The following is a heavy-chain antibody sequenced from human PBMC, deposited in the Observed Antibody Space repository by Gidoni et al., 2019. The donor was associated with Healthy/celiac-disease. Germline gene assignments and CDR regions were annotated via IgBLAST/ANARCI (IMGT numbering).Heavy chain of an antibody. V-gene: IGHV3-9*01. CDR3: AKDLDPRGIGFDY. D-gene: IGHD3-16*01. CDR2: ISWNSGSI. CDR1: GFTFDDYA. Sequence: EVQLVESGGGLVQPGRSLRLSCAASGFTFDDYAMHWFRQAPGKGLEWVSGISWNSGSIGYADSVKGRFTISRDNAKNSLYLQMNSLRAEDTALYYCAKDLDPRGIGFDYWGQGTLVTVSS. J-gene: IGHJ4*02.